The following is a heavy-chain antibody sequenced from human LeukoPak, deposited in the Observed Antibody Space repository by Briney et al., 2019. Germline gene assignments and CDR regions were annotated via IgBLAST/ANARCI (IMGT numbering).Heavy chain of an antibody. CDR3: ARARGPRQKDDY. D-gene: IGHD3-10*01. J-gene: IGHJ4*02. CDR1: GYTFTSYD. CDR2: MNPNSGNT. V-gene: IGHV1-8*03. Sequence: ASVKVSCKASGYTFTSYDINWVRQATGQGLEWMGWMNPNSGNTGYAQKFQGRVTITRNTSISTAYMELSSLRSEDTAVYYCARARGPRQKDDYWGQGTLATVSS.